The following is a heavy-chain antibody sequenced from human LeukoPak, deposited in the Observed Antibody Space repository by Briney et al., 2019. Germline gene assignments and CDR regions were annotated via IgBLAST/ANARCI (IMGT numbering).Heavy chain of an antibody. D-gene: IGHD5-12*01. CDR3: ARGPRGYRGFGVNFEY. V-gene: IGHV3-74*01. Sequence: GGSLRLSCEGSGFPLGSYWMHWVRQAPGKGLDWVARANSDESTIDYADSVRGRFTVSRDNDKNTVYLQMNSLRVDDTGVYFCARGPRGYRGFGVNFEYWGQGVLVIVSS. CDR2: ANSDESTI. J-gene: IGHJ4*02. CDR1: GFPLGSYW.